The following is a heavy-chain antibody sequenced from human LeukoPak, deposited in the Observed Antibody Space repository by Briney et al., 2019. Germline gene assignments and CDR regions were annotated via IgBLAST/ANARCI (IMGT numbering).Heavy chain of an antibody. CDR1: GGSINNDY. Sequence: SETLSLTCTVSGGSINNDYWSWIRQPPGKRLEWIGCVCDSGSTNSDPSLRSRVTISADTSRNQFSLKLSSVTAADTAVYYCARLSRIAAAGAYSYYSLDVWGQGTTVTVSS. D-gene: IGHD6-25*01. V-gene: IGHV4-59*13. CDR2: VCDSGST. J-gene: IGHJ6*02. CDR3: ARLSRIAAAGAYSYYSLDV.